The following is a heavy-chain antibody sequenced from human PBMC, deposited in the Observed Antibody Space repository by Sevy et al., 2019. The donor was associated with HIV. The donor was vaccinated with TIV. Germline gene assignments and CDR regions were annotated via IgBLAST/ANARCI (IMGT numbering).Heavy chain of an antibody. Sequence: GGSLRLYCSASGFTFSSYAMHWVRQAPGKGLEYVSAISSNGGSTYYAGSVKGRFTISRDNSKNTLYLQMSSLRAEDTAVYYCVREARDDYSLIYYYYYGMDVWGQGTTVTVSS. J-gene: IGHJ6*02. CDR1: GFTFSSYA. D-gene: IGHD4-4*01. CDR2: ISSNGGST. V-gene: IGHV3-64D*06. CDR3: VREARDDYSLIYYYYYGMDV.